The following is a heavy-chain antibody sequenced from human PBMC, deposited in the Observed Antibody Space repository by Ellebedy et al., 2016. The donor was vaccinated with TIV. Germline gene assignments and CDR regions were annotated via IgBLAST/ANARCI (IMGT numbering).Heavy chain of an antibody. CDR1: GDSVSSKTAT. CDR2: TYYRSKWYN. J-gene: IGHJ4*02. D-gene: IGHD6-6*01. Sequence: SQTLSLTCAISGDSVSSKTATWNWIRQSPSSGLEWPGRTYYRSKWYNEYAVAVKSRLTINPDTSKNQFSLQLNSVTPEDTALYYCVRAPEYSSSSGFDYWGQGTLVSVSS. CDR3: VRAPEYSSSSGFDY. V-gene: IGHV6-1*01.